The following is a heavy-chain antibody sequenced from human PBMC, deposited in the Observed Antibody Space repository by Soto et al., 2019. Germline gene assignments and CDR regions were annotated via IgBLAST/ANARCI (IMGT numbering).Heavy chain of an antibody. CDR1: GGSISSYY. CDR2: IYYSGST. Sequence: ASETLSLTCTVSGGSISSYYWSWIRQPPGKGLEWIGYIYYSGSTNYNPSLKSRVTISVDTSKNQFSLKLSSVTAADTAVYYCARALPSYDILTGYYNDWFDPWGQGTLVTVSS. J-gene: IGHJ5*02. V-gene: IGHV4-59*01. CDR3: ARALPSYDILTGYYNDWFDP. D-gene: IGHD3-9*01.